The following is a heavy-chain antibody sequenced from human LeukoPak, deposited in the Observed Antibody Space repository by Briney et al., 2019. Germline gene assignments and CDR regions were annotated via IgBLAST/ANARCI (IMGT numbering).Heavy chain of an antibody. V-gene: IGHV4-39*01. CDR3: ARQVATAAADTRGYFDY. D-gene: IGHD6-25*01. CDR2: IFYGGGT. J-gene: IGHJ4*02. CDR1: GGSISTSSDY. Sequence: SETLSLTCIVSGGSISTSSDYWGWVRQAPQKGLEWVGSIFYGGGTHYNPSLKSRATISVDTSKSQFSLKLTSVTAADAAVYFCARQVATAAADTRGYFDYWGQGTVVTVSS.